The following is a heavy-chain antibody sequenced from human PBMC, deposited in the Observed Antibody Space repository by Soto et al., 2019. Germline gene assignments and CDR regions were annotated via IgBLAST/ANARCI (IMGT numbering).Heavy chain of an antibody. D-gene: IGHD3-22*01. Sequence: GGSLRLSCAPSGFTFSSHLMTWVRQAPGKGLEWVANIKEDGSEKVYVDSVKGRFTISRDNARSSLFLQMSSLRAEDTAVYYCARDPYHYDNAGYFGAFDIWGQGTMVTVSS. CDR3: ARDPYHYDNAGYFGAFDI. CDR2: IKEDGSEK. J-gene: IGHJ3*02. CDR1: GFTFSSHL. V-gene: IGHV3-7*01.